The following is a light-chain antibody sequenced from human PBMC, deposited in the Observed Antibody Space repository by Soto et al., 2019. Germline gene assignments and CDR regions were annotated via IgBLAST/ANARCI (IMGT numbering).Light chain of an antibody. CDR1: SSNIGSTY. J-gene: IGLJ1*01. CDR2: RNN. CDR3: AAWDDSLSGYV. Sequence: QSVLTQPPSASATPGQRVTISCSGGSSNIGSTYVYWYQQLPGTAPKLLIYRNNQRPSGVPDRFSGSKSGTSASLAISGLRSEDEADYYCAAWDDSLSGYVFGTGTKLTVL. V-gene: IGLV1-47*01.